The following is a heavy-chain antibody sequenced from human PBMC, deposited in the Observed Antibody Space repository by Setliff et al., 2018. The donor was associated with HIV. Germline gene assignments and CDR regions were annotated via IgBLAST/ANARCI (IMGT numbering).Heavy chain of an antibody. CDR3: ARGYASGYDAYGY. Sequence: SETLSLICAVYGGSFNDYYWSWIRQPPGKGLEWIGEIIHSGSINYNPSLKSRVTISVDTYNNQFSLNMNSVNAADTAVYYCARGYASGYDAYGYWGQGTLVTVSS. D-gene: IGHD5-12*01. V-gene: IGHV4-34*01. J-gene: IGHJ4*02. CDR1: GGSFNDYY. CDR2: IIHSGSI.